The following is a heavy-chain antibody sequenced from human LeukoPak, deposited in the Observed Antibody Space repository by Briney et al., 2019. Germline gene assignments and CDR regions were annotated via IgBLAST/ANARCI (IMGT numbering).Heavy chain of an antibody. CDR1: GGTFSSYA. CDR2: ISGSGGST. J-gene: IGHJ5*02. V-gene: IGHV3-23*01. Sequence: SCKASGGTFSSYAMSWVRQAPGKGLEWVSAISGSGGSTYYADSVKGRFTISRDNSKNTLYLQMNSLRAEDTAVYYCARDQNWFDPWGQGTLVTVSS. CDR3: ARDQNWFDP.